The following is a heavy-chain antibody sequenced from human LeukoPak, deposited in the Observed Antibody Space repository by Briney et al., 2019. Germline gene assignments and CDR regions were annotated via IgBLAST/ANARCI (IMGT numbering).Heavy chain of an antibody. V-gene: IGHV3-74*01. D-gene: IGHD2/OR15-2a*01. CDR3: ASSNRLDY. CDR1: GFTFSSYW. Sequence: AGESLRLSCAASGFTFSSYWMHWVRQPPGKGLVWVSRINSDGSSTSYAASAKGRFTISSDNAKNTPYLQMNILSADDTAVYYCASSNRLDYWGQGSLVTVSS. CDR2: INSDGSST. J-gene: IGHJ4*02.